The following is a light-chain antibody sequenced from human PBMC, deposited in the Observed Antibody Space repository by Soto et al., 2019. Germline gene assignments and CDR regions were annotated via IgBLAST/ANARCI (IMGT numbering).Light chain of an antibody. CDR1: SSDIGDYNY. CDR3: SSYTSSITYV. V-gene: IGLV2-14*01. CDR2: GVN. Sequence: QSVLTQPASVSGSPGQSITISCTGTSSDIGDYNYVSWYQQRPEKAPELMIYGVNNRPPGVSNRFSGSKSGNTASLTISGLQAEDEDDYYCSSYTSSITYVFGTGTKATVL. J-gene: IGLJ1*01.